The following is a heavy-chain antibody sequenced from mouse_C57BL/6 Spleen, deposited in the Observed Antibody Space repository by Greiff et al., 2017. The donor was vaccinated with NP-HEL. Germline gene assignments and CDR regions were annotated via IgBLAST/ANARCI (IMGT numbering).Heavy chain of an antibody. V-gene: IGHV3-6*01. CDR3: AGGVYYDY. CDR1: GYSITSGYY. J-gene: IGHJ2*01. Sequence: VQLQQSGPGLVKPSQSLSLTCSVTGYSITSGYYWNWIRQFPGNKLEWMGYISYDGSNNYNPSLKNRISITRDTSKNQFFLKLNSVTTEDTATYYCAGGVYYDYWGQGTTLTVSS. D-gene: IGHD1-1*01. CDR2: ISYDGSN.